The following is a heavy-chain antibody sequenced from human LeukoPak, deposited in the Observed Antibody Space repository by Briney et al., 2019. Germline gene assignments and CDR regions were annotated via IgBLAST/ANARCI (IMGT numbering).Heavy chain of an antibody. V-gene: IGHV3-30*18. CDR3: AKDSPDLHYGSGSYYK. J-gene: IGHJ4*02. D-gene: IGHD3-10*01. CDR2: ISYDGSNK. CDR1: GFTFSSYG. Sequence: GGSLRLSCAASGFTFSSYGMHWVRQAPGKGLEWVAVISYDGSNKYYADSVKGRFTISRDNSKNTLYLQMNSLRAEDTAVYYCAKDSPDLHYGSGSYYKWGQGTLVTVSS.